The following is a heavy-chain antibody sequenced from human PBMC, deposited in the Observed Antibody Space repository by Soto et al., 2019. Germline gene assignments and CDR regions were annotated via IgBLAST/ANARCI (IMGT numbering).Heavy chain of an antibody. D-gene: IGHD1-26*01. V-gene: IGHV3-23*01. J-gene: IGHJ6*01. CDR2: IIDSGGST. CDR3: GKGRSSYYYYGVDV. Sequence: PGGSLRLSCAASGFTFSSYAMHWVRQAPGKGLEWVSDIIDSGGSTYYADAVKGRFTISRDNSKSTLYLQMNSLRAEDTAVYYCGKGRSSYYYYGVDVWGQGTTVTVSS. CDR1: GFTFSSYA.